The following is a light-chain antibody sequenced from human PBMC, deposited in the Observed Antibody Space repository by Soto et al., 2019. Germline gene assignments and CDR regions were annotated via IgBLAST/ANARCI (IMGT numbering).Light chain of an antibody. CDR1: QSVGSS. V-gene: IGKV3-11*01. J-gene: IGKJ2*01. Sequence: DIVLTQSPATLSLSPGQGATLFCRASQSVGSSLAWYQQKAGQAPRLLIYDALIRATGIPARFSGSGFGTDFTLTISSLEPDDFAVYYCQQRSIWPNAFGQGTKVEIK. CDR3: QQRSIWPNA. CDR2: DAL.